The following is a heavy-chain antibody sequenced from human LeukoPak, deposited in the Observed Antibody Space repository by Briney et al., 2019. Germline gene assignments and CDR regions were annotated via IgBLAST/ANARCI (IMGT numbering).Heavy chain of an antibody. J-gene: IGHJ4*02. CDR2: IATGGPNT. CDR1: GFTFSSYT. V-gene: IGHV3-23*01. Sequence: GGSLRLSCTASGFTFSSYTMSWVRQAPGKGLKWVSTIATGGPNTYYADSVKGRFTVSRDDSKNTLYLQMNSLRAEDTAVYYCAKDGGLWVSAHWGDSWGRGTLVTVSS. CDR3: AKDGGLWVSAHWGDS. D-gene: IGHD7-27*01.